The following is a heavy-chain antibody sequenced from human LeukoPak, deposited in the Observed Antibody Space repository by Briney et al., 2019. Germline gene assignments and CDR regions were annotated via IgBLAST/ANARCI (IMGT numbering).Heavy chain of an antibody. V-gene: IGHV4-34*01. D-gene: IGHD2-2*02. CDR2: INHSGST. CDR3: ARTGYCSSTSCYIFRRGNAFDI. J-gene: IGHJ3*02. CDR1: GGSFSGYY. Sequence: SETLSLTCAVYGGSFSGYYWSWIRQPPGKGLEWIGEINHSGSTYYNPSLKSRVTISVDTSKNQFSLKLSSATAADTAVYYCARTGYCSSTSCYIFRRGNAFDIWGQGTMVTVSS.